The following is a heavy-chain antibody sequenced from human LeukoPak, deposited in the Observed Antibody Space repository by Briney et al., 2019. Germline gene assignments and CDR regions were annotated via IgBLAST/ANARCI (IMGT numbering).Heavy chain of an antibody. D-gene: IGHD3-9*01. CDR1: GFSISTSGAG. CDR3: AHISPHYDILTGYDY. Sequence: ESGPTLVNPTQTLTLTCTFSGFSISTSGAGVGWIRQPPGKALEWLALIYWNDDKRYSPSLKSRLTITKDTSKNQVVLTMTNMDPVDTATYYCAHISPHYDILTGYDYWGQGTLVTVSS. CDR2: IYWNDDK. V-gene: IGHV2-5*01. J-gene: IGHJ4*02.